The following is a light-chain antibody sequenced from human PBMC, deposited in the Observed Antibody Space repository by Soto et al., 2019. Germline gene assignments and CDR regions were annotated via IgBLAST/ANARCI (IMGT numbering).Light chain of an antibody. CDR2: EVS. J-gene: IGLJ2*01. Sequence: QSALTQPASVSGSPGQSITISCTGTSSDIGDYTHVSWYQQHPGKAPKLIIYEVSDRPSGVSNRFSGSKSGNTASLTISGLQTEDEADYYCCSYTSISTSAVFGGGTQLT. V-gene: IGLV2-14*01. CDR1: SSDIGDYTH. CDR3: CSYTSISTSAV.